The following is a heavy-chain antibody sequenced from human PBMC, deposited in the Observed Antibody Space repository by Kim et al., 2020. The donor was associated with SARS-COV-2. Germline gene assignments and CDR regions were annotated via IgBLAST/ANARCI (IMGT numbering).Heavy chain of an antibody. Sequence: GGSLRLSCAASGFTFSSYGMHWVRQAPGKGLEWVAVISYDGSNKYYADSVKGRFTISRDNSKNTLYLQMNSLRAEDTAVYYCAKDGRSSSWYEYYFDYWGQGTLVTVSS. CDR2: ISYDGSNK. J-gene: IGHJ4*02. CDR3: AKDGRSSSWYEYYFDY. V-gene: IGHV3-30*18. D-gene: IGHD6-13*01. CDR1: GFTFSSYG.